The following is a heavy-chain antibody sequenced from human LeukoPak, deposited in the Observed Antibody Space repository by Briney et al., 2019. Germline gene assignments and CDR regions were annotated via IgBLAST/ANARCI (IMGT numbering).Heavy chain of an antibody. CDR1: GGTFSSYA. D-gene: IGHD3-16*02. CDR2: IIPIFGTA. V-gene: IGHV1-69*05. Sequence: ASVKVSCKASGGTFSSYAISWVRQAPGQGLEWMGGIIPIFGTANYAQKFQGRVTITTDESTSRAYMELSSLRSEYTAVYYCAREGLSRPPPYWGQGTLVTVSS. J-gene: IGHJ4*02. CDR3: AREGLSRPPPY.